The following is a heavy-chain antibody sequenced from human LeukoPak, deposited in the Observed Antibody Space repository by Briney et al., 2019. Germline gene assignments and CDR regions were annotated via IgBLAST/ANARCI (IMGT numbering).Heavy chain of an antibody. CDR3: ARIYYFGDNNWRYFDN. D-gene: IGHD3-10*01. J-gene: IGHJ4*02. CDR1: GFTFNSYW. Sequence: GGSLSLSCAASGFTFNSYWMSWVRQAPGKGLEWVANIDPDGSEKQYGDSVKGRFTTFRDNAKNSLYLQMNSLRAEDTAIYYCARIYYFGDNNWRYFDNWGQGTLVTVSS. V-gene: IGHV3-7*01. CDR2: IDPDGSEK.